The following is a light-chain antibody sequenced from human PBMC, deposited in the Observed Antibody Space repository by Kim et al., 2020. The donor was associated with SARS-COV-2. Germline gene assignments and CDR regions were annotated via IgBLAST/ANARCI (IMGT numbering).Light chain of an antibody. CDR2: SNN. CDR3: AAWDDSLNGHV. CDR1: SSNIRSNT. Sequence: ELTQPPSASGTPGQRVTISCSGSSSNIRSNTVNWYQQLTGTAPKLLIYSNNQRPSGVPDRFSGAKSGTSASLAISGLQSEDEADYYSAAWDDSLNGHVFGGGTQRTVL. V-gene: IGLV1-44*01. J-gene: IGLJ3*02.